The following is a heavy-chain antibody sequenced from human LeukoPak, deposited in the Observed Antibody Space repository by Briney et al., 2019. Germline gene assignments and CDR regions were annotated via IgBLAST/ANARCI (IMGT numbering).Heavy chain of an antibody. CDR2: ISWSSDSI. Sequence: PGGSLRPSCAASGFTFDDYAMHWVRQAPGKGLEWVSGISWSSDSIGYADSVKGRFTISRDNAKNSLYLQMHSLRTEDTAFYYCAKDSSDYYGSGTYSASFQHWGQGTLVTVSS. V-gene: IGHV3-9*01. CDR1: GFTFDDYA. J-gene: IGHJ1*01. D-gene: IGHD3-10*01. CDR3: AKDSSDYYGSGTYSASFQH.